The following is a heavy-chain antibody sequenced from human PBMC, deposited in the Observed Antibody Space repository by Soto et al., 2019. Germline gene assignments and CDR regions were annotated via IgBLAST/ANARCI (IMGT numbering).Heavy chain of an antibody. CDR2: INPDGRDE. CDR3: ARESWWRLDY. J-gene: IGHJ4*02. CDR1: GLPFSSHY. V-gene: IGHV3-7*04. Sequence: EVQLVESGGGLVQPGGSLRLSCAASGLPFSSHYMSWIRQAPGRGLEWVAKINPDGRDEQYADSVRGRFTVSRDNTKNFVFLQMKGLRVEETAVYYCARESWWRLDYWGQGNLVTVSS. D-gene: IGHD2-15*01.